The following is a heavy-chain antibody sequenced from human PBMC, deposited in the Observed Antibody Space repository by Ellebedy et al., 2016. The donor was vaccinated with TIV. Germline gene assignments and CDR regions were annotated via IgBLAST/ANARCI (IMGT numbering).Heavy chain of an antibody. CDR3: ARDPTRRGMDV. D-gene: IGHD4-17*01. CDR1: GYTFTGYY. V-gene: IGHV1-46*04. J-gene: IGHJ6*02. Sequence: ASVKVSCKASGYTFTGYYMHWVRQAPGQGLEWMGIINPSGGSTSYAQKLQGRVTMTRDTSTSTVYMELSSLRSEDTAVYYCARDPTRRGMDVWGQGTTVTVSS. CDR2: INPSGGST.